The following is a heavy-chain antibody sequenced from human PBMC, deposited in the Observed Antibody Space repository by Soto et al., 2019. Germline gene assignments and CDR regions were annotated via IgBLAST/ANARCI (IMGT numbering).Heavy chain of an antibody. CDR3: ARVGGGAYNS. V-gene: IGHV1-69*01. CDR1: GGTFSTYA. CDR2: ILPILSPP. D-gene: IGHD3-10*01. J-gene: IGHJ4*02. Sequence: QVQLVQSGAELKKPGSSVKVSCKASGGTFSTYAINWVRQAPGQGLEWMGGILPILSPPNYAQKFKGRVTIAADDSTSTAYMELTSLRSEDTAIYYCARVGGGAYNSWGQGTLVTVSS.